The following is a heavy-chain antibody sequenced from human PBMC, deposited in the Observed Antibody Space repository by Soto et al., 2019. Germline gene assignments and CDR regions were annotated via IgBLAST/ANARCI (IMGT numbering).Heavy chain of an antibody. J-gene: IGHJ5*02. CDR2: ISGSGGST. CDR1: GFTFSSYA. D-gene: IGHD3-10*01. CDR3: AKDSPTAFIISYGPNWFDP. Sequence: GGSLRLSCAASGFTFSSYAMSWVRQAPGKGLEWVSAISGSGGSTYYADSVKGRFTISRDNSKNTLYLQMNSLRAEDTAVYYCAKDSPTAFIISYGPNWFDPWGQGTLVTVSS. V-gene: IGHV3-23*01.